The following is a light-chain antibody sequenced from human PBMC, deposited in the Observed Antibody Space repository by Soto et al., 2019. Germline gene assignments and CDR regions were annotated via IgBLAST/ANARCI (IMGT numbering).Light chain of an antibody. V-gene: IGLV2-14*02. CDR3: SSYTSSSSYV. J-gene: IGLJ1*01. CDR2: EDS. Sequence: QSVLTQPASVSGSPGQSITISCTGTSSDVGSYNLVSWYQQYPGKVPKLMIYEDSKRPSGVSNRFSGSKSGNTASLTISGLQAEDEADYYCSSYTSSSSYVFGTGTKLTVL. CDR1: SSDVGSYNL.